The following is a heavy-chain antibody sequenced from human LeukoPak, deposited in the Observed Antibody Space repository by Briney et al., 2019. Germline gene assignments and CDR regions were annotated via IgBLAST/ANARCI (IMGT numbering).Heavy chain of an antibody. J-gene: IGHJ4*02. CDR2: ISGSGGST. Sequence: PGGSLRLSCAASGFTFSSYAMSWVRQAPGKGLEWVSAISGSGGSTYYADSVKGRFTISRDNSKNTLYLQMNSLRAEDTAVYYCAKSNFWSGYYTGNDYWGQGTLVTVSS. CDR1: GFTFSSYA. CDR3: AKSNFWSGYYTGNDY. D-gene: IGHD3-3*01. V-gene: IGHV3-23*01.